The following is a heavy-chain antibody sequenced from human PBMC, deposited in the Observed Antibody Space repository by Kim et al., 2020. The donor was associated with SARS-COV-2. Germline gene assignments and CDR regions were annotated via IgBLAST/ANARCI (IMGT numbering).Heavy chain of an antibody. V-gene: IGHV3-11*01. CDR3: ARGGNGYNAFGT. Sequence: GGSLRLSCAASGLSFSDSYMNWVRQAPGKGLEWLSFISTRGESIFYADSVEGRFTISRDNAKNSLYLQMNYLRDEDTAVYYCARGGNGYNAFGTCGQG. D-gene: IGHD5-12*01. J-gene: IGHJ5*02. CDR2: ISTRGESI. CDR1: GLSFSDSY.